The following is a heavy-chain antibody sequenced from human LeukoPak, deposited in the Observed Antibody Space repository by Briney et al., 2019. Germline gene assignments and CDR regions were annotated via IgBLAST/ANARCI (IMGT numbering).Heavy chain of an antibody. Sequence: PGGSLRLSCVVSGFSFSNYWMSWVRQAPGKGLEWVGNIKEDGSQKNYVGSVKGRFPISRDNAKNSLYPEMNSLRAEDTAVYYCVRDETAVPTFRFDYWGQGTLVAVSS. CDR2: IKEDGSQK. D-gene: IGHD4-17*01. J-gene: IGHJ4*02. CDR3: VRDETAVPTFRFDY. CDR1: GFSFSNYW. V-gene: IGHV3-7*01.